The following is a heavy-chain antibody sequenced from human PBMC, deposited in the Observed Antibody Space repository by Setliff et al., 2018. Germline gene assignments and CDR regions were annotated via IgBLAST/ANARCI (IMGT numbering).Heavy chain of an antibody. V-gene: IGHV3-33*08. CDR1: GFTFSNYR. CDR3: ARTCSGGGGYAGLDY. J-gene: IGHJ4*02. Sequence: GGSLRLSCAASGFTFSNYRMHWVRQAPGKGLEWVAVIWHDGGSKYHADSVKGRFNISRDNSKNTLYLQMNSLRPEDTAVYYCARTCSGGGGYAGLDYWGQGTPVTVSS. D-gene: IGHD2-15*01. CDR2: IWHDGGSK.